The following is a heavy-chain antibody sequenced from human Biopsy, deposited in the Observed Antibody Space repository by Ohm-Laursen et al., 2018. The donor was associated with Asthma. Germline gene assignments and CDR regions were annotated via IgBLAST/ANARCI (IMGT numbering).Heavy chain of an antibody. Sequence: SLGLSCTVSGFTFSSYSMNWVRQAPGKGLEWVSYISSSSSTIYYADSVKGRFTISRDNAKNSLYLQMNSLRDEDTAVYYCARPRWGPYGYWGQGTLVTVSS. V-gene: IGHV3-48*02. J-gene: IGHJ4*02. CDR1: GFTFSSYS. CDR2: ISSSSSTI. D-gene: IGHD4-17*01. CDR3: ARPRWGPYGY.